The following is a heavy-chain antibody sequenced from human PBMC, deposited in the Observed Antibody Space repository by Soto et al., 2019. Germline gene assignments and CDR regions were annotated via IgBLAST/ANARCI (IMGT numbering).Heavy chain of an antibody. D-gene: IGHD2-15*01. J-gene: IGHJ6*02. Sequence: SETLSLTCAVYGGSFSGYYWSWIRQPPGKGLEWIGEINHSGSTNYNPSLKSRVTISVDTSKNQFSLKLSSVTAADTAVYYCARGRGCSGGSCYVYYYYGMDVWGQGTTVTVSS. CDR2: INHSGST. V-gene: IGHV4-34*01. CDR3: ARGRGCSGGSCYVYYYYGMDV. CDR1: GGSFSGYY.